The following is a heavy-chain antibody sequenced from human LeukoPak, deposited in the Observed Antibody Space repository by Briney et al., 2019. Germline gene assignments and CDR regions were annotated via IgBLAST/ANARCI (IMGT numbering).Heavy chain of an antibody. CDR2: INQDGSLK. D-gene: IGHD3-22*01. CDR1: GFAFSRYW. CDR3: TKYPDNSGYSDY. V-gene: IGHV3-7*01. J-gene: IGHJ4*02. Sequence: GGSLRLSCVTSGFAFSRYWLEWVRQAPGKGLEWVANINQDGSLKNYVDSVKGRFTISRDNAKNSLYLQMSSLRAEDTAVYYCTKYPDNSGYSDYWGQGTLLTVSS.